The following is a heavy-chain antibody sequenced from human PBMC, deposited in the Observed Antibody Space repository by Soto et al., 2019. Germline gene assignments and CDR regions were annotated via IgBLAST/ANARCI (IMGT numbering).Heavy chain of an antibody. CDR3: SLSQNDVYYFYAMDV. CDR1: GYTFTGYY. V-gene: IGHV1-2*04. J-gene: IGHJ6*02. D-gene: IGHD1-1*01. CDR2: INPNSGGT. Sequence: VASVKVSCKASGYTFTGYYMHWVRQAPGQGLEWMGWINPNSGGTNYAQKFQGWVTMTRDTSISTAYMQMSSLKTEDTAVYYCSLSQNDVYYFYAMDVWGQGTTVTVSS.